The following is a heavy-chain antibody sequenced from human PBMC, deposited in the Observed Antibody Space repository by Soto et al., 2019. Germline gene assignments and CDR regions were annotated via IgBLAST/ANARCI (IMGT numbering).Heavy chain of an antibody. D-gene: IGHD3-22*01. CDR1: GYSFAVYW. CDR2: IDPSDSQT. V-gene: IGHV5-10-1*01. Sequence: PGESLKLSCNGSGYSFAVYWITWVRQKPGKCLEWMGRIDPSDSQTYYSPSFRGHVTISATKSITTVFLQWSSLRASDTAMYYCARQIYDSDTGPNFQYYFDSWGQGTPVTVSS. CDR3: ARQIYDSDTGPNFQYYFDS. J-gene: IGHJ4*02.